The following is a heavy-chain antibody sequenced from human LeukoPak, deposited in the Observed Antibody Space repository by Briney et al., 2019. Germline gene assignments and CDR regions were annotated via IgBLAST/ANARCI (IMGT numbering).Heavy chain of an antibody. CDR3: ARGPRSGHHDY. D-gene: IGHD6-19*01. Sequence: AETLSLTCSVAGVSVSSYYWSWIRQPAGKGLEWVGRIYSSGTTNYNPSPKRRVTMSLDTSKNRFSLKLSSVTAADTAVYYCARGPRSGHHDYWGQGILVTVSS. V-gene: IGHV4-4*07. J-gene: IGHJ4*02. CDR2: IYSSGTT. CDR1: GVSVSSYY.